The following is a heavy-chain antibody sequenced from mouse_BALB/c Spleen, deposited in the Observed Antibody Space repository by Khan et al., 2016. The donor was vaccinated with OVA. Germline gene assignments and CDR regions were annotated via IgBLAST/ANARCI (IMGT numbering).Heavy chain of an antibody. J-gene: IGHJ3*01. CDR2: ISTYYGDA. CDR1: GYTFTDFA. D-gene: IGHD1-3*01. CDR3: ARGSGNSRFAY. V-gene: IGHV1S137*01. Sequence: QVQLKQSGAELVRPGVSVKISCKGSGYTFTDFAMHWVKQSHAKSLEWIGVISTYYGDASYNQKFKGKATVTVDKSSSTAYIELARLTSEDSAIYYCARGSGNSRFAYWGQGTLVTVSA.